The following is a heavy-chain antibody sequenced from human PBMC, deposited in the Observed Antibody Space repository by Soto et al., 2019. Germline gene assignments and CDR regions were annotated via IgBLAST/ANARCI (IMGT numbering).Heavy chain of an antibody. CDR1: GYTFSNYG. CDR2: ISLYSDGT. V-gene: IGHV1-18*01. Sequence: ASVKVSCKASGYTFSNYGITWVRQAPGQPLEWLGWISLYSDGTNYAQKFQGRVSMTTDTSTTTAYMELRSLRSDDTADYYCARVVPGAEAWFGPWGQGTLVTVS. J-gene: IGHJ5*02. CDR3: ARVVPGAEAWFGP. D-gene: IGHD2-2*01.